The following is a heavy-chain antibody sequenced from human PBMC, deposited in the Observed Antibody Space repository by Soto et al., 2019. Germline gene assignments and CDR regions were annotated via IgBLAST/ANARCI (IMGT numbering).Heavy chain of an antibody. CDR1: GFTFSSYA. CDR2: ISGSGDST. D-gene: IGHD1-26*01. V-gene: IGHV3-23*01. Sequence: VQLLESGGGLVQPGGSLRLSCAASGFTFSSYAMRWVRQAPGKGLEWVSAISGSGDSTYYADSVKGRFTTSRDNSKNTLYLQMNSLRAEDTAVYYCARRGSGSYYDYWGQEPWSPSPQ. J-gene: IGHJ4*01. CDR3: ARRGSGSYYDY.